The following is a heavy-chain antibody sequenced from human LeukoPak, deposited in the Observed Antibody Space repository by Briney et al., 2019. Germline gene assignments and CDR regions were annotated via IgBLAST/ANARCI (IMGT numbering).Heavy chain of an antibody. D-gene: IGHD3-9*01. J-gene: IGHJ4*02. Sequence: SGTLSLTCTVSGFSVSDPLSYWGWVRQPPGKGLEWIAEINFIGRTSYNSSLNSRVTMSVDTSKNQFSLKMTSLTAADTAVYFCARLTKGRYFDYIFAFWGQGILVTVSS. CDR2: INFIGRT. V-gene: IGHV4-39*01. CDR3: ARLTKGRYFDYIFAF. CDR1: GFSVSDPLSY.